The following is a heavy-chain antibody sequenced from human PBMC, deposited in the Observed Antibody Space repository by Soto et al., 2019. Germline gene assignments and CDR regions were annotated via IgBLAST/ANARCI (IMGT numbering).Heavy chain of an antibody. J-gene: IGHJ4*02. CDR1: GFTFSSYG. CDR2: IWYDGSNK. D-gene: IGHD6-13*01. Sequence: QVQLVESGGGVVQPGRSLRLSCAASGFTFSSYGMHWVRQAPGKGLEWVAVIWYDGSNKYYADSVKGRFTISRDNSKNTLYLQMNSLRAEDTAVYYCAREAPDSSSWFDYWGQGTLVTVSS. CDR3: AREAPDSSSWFDY. V-gene: IGHV3-33*01.